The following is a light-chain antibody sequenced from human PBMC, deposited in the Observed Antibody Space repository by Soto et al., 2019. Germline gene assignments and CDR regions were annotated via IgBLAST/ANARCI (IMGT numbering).Light chain of an antibody. CDR2: GAS. Sequence: EIIMRQSPATLSVSPGEGATISCRASLNVNNNLAWYQQKPGQAPRLLIYGASARATGVPARFSGSGSGTEFTLAISSLQSEDFAVYYCQQCNAWPYSFGQGTKLEIK. CDR1: LNVNNN. V-gene: IGKV3-15*01. J-gene: IGKJ2*03. CDR3: QQCNAWPYS.